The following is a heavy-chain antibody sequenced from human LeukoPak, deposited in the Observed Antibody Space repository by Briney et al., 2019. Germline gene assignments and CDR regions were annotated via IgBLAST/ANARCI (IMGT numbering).Heavy chain of an antibody. J-gene: IGHJ4*02. CDR2: MYSDGTT. Sequence: GGSLRLSCAASGFTLSSNYMSWVRQAPGKGLEWVSVMYSDGTTYYADSVKGRFTFSRDNSRNTLYLQMNSLRAEDTAVYYCARPRSGIVDYWGQGTLVTVSS. CDR3: ARPRSGIVDY. V-gene: IGHV3-53*01. CDR1: GFTLSSNY. D-gene: IGHD3-10*01.